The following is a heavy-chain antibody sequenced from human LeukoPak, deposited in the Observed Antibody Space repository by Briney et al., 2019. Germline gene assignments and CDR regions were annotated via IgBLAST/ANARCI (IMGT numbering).Heavy chain of an antibody. Sequence: SETLSLTCTVSGGSISSSTYYWAWIRQPPGKGLEWIGSVYYSGSVFYSGSTNYNPSLKSRVTISVDKSKNQFSLKLSSVTAADTAVYCCARRSYGDYELDYWGQGTLVTVSS. J-gene: IGHJ4*02. CDR2: VYYSGSVFYSGST. V-gene: IGHV4-39*07. D-gene: IGHD4-17*01. CDR3: ARRSYGDYELDY. CDR1: GGSISSSTYY.